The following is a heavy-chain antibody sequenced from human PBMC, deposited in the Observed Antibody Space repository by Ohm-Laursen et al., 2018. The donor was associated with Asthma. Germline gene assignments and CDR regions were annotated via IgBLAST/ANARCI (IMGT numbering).Heavy chain of an antibody. CDR3: ARYYDILTGYYFDY. V-gene: IGHV4-39*07. CDR1: GGSISSSSYY. D-gene: IGHD3-9*01. J-gene: IGHJ4*02. CDR2: IYYSGST. Sequence: SETLSLTCTVSGGSISSSSYYWGWIRQPPGKGLEWIGSIYYSGSTYYNPSLKSRVTISVDTSKNQFSLKLSSVTAADTAVYYCARYYDILTGYYFDYWGQGTLVTVSS.